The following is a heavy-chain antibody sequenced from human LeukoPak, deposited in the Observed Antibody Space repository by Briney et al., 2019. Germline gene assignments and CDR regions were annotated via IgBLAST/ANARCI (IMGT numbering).Heavy chain of an antibody. CDR1: GYTFTSYW. J-gene: IGHJ4*02. CDR2: IYPGDSDI. Sequence: GESLKISCKGSGYTFTSYWIGWVRQMPGKGLEWMGIIYPGDSDIRYSPSFQRQVTISADKSISTAYLQWSSLKASDTAMYYCARPKQLWFIDYWGQGTLVTVSS. V-gene: IGHV5-51*01. CDR3: ARPKQLWFIDY. D-gene: IGHD5-18*01.